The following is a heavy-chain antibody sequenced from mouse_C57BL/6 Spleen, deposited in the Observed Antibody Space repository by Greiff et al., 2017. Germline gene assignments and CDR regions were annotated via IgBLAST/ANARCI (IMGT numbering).Heavy chain of an antibody. Sequence: DVKLVESGGGLVKPGGSLKLSCAASGFTFSDYGMHWVRQAPEKGLEWVAYISSGSSTIYYADTVKGRFTISRDNAKNTLFLQMTSLRSEDTAMYYCAYDYDGTWFAYWGQGTLVTVSA. D-gene: IGHD2-4*01. CDR3: AYDYDGTWFAY. CDR1: GFTFSDYG. V-gene: IGHV5-17*01. J-gene: IGHJ3*01. CDR2: ISSGSSTI.